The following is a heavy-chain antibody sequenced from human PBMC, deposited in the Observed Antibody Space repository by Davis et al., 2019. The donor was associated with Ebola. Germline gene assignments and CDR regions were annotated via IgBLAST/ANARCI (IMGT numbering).Heavy chain of an antibody. Sequence: GESLKISCAASKFTFSSYALHWVRQAPGKGLEWVAIISYDATYQYYADSVRGRFTISRDNSENTLYLQMNGLTGEDTAIYYCTRGRLEQPPYFYYYAMDVWGQGTTVTVSS. CDR2: ISYDATYQ. CDR3: TRGRLEQPPYFYYYAMDV. D-gene: IGHD6-13*01. J-gene: IGHJ6*02. CDR1: KFTFSSYA. V-gene: IGHV3-30*03.